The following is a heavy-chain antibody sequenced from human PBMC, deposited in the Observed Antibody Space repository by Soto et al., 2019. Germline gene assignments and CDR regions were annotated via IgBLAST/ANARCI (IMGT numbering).Heavy chain of an antibody. D-gene: IGHD4-17*01. CDR3: AKAKDDYEVYFDY. CDR2: ISYDGSNK. Sequence: PGGSLRLSCAASGFTFSSYGMHWVRQAPGKGLEWVAVISYDGSNKYYADSVKGRFTISRDNSKNTLYLQMNSLRAEDTAVYYCAKAKDDYEVYFDYWGQGTLVTVSP. J-gene: IGHJ4*02. CDR1: GFTFSSYG. V-gene: IGHV3-30*18.